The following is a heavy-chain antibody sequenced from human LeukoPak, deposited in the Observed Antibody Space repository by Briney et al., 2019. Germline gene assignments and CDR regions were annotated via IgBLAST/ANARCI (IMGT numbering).Heavy chain of an antibody. V-gene: IGHV3-74*01. D-gene: IGHD1-26*01. CDR1: GFTFSGFW. CDR2: ISFDGSDA. CDR3: ARDPKWELLRRGGYFDY. Sequence: GGSLRLSCTASGFTFSGFWMHWVRQAPGKGLVWVSCISFDGSDATYADSVKGRFTISRDNSKNTLYLQMNSLRAEDTAVYYCARDPKWELLRRGGYFDYWGQGTLVTVSS. J-gene: IGHJ4*02.